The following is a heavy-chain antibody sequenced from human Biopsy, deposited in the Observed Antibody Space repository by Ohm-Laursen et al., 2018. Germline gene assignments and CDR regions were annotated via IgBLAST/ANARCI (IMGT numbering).Heavy chain of an antibody. CDR3: ARDRHHAAGSYAGMDV. CDR2: FAPENGKT. V-gene: IGHV1-24*01. Sequence: GASVKVSCKVSGYTLTDLSMHWVRQAPGKGLEWMGGFAPENGKTIYAQKFQGRVTMTEDTSTDAAYMELSNLRSEDTAVYYCARDRHHAAGSYAGMDVWGQGTTVTVSS. CDR1: GYTLTDLS. J-gene: IGHJ6*02. D-gene: IGHD3-10*01.